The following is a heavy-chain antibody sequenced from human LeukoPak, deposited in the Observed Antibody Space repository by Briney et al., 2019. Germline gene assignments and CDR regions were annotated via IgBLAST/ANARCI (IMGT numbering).Heavy chain of an antibody. J-gene: IGHJ4*02. Sequence: GGSLRLSCAASGFTFSSYAMTWVRQAPGKGLEWVSGISASGGSTYYADSVKGRFTVSRDNSKNTLYLQMSSLRAEDTAVYTCAKDHRDSSGWFHSYWGQGTLVTVSS. CDR3: AKDHRDSSGWFHSY. D-gene: IGHD6-19*01. CDR2: ISASGGST. V-gene: IGHV3-23*01. CDR1: GFTFSSYA.